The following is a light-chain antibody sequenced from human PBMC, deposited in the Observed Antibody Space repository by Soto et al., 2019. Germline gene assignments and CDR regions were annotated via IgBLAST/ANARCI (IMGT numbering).Light chain of an antibody. CDR1: RTVSSTS. J-gene: IGKJ4*01. CDR2: GTS. Sequence: EIVLTQSPGTLSLSPGESATLSCRASRTVSSTSLAWYQQKPGQAPRLLIYGTSNRATGIPDRFTGSGSETDFTLTITRLEPEGFAVYYCQQYGRLITFGGGTKVEIK. CDR3: QQYGRLIT. V-gene: IGKV3-20*01.